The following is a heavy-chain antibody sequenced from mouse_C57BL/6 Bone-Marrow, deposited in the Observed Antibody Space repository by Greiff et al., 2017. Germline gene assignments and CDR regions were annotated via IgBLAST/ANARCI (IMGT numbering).Heavy chain of an antibody. V-gene: IGHV1-69*01. CDR2: IDPSDSYT. D-gene: IGHD1-1*01. J-gene: IGHJ3*01. Sequence: QVQLQQPGAELVMPGASVKLSCKASGYTFTSYWMHWVKQRPGQGLEWIGEIDPSDSYTNYNQKFKGKSTLTVDKSSSTAYMQLSSLTSEDSAVYYCARDFGSSYDAWFAYWGQGTLVTVSA. CDR3: ARDFGSSYDAWFAY. CDR1: GYTFTSYW.